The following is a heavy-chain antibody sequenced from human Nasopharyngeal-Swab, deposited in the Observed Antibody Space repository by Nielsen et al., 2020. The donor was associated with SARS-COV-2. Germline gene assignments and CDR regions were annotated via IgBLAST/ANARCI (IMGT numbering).Heavy chain of an antibody. D-gene: IGHD2-2*01. V-gene: IGHV1-8*01. CDR2: MNPNSGNT. J-gene: IGHJ3*02. Sequence: WVRQAPGQGLEWMGWMNPNSGNTGYAQKFQGRVTMTGNTSISTAYMELSSLRSEDTAVYYCARGVTGTVVVPAATDGGGGDDAFDIWGQGTMVTVSS. CDR3: ARGVTGTVVVPAATDGGGGDDAFDI.